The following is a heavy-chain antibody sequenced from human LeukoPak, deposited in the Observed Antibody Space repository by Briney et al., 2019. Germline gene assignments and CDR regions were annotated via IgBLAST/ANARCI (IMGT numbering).Heavy chain of an antibody. CDR3: ARGGVSLLAGDGTYGFDL. J-gene: IGHJ3*01. CDR1: GVTFSSYW. V-gene: IGHV3-7*01. D-gene: IGHD3-10*01. Sequence: GGSLRLSCAASGVTFSSYWMSWVRQAPGKGLEWVANIKEDGSEKYYVDSVKGRFTISRDNAKTSVYLQMNSLRAEDTAVYYCARGGVSLLAGDGTYGFDLWGQGTVVTVSS. CDR2: IKEDGSEK.